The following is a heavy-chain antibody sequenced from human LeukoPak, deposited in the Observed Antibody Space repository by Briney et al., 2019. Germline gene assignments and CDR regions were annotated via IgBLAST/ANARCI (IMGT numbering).Heavy chain of an antibody. V-gene: IGHV3-48*04. CDR3: ARDVYSSSWSAFDY. Sequence: PGGSLRLSCAASGFTFNKYYINWVRQAPGKGLEWVSYISSSSSTIYYADSVKGRFTISRDNAKNSLYLQMNSLRAEDTAVYYCARDVYSSSWSAFDYWGQGTLVTVSS. CDR2: ISSSSSTI. CDR1: GFTFNKYY. D-gene: IGHD6-13*01. J-gene: IGHJ4*02.